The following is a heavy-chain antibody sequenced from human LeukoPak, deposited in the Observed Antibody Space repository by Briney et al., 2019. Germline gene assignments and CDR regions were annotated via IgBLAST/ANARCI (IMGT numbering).Heavy chain of an antibody. CDR3: ARRAYSGSYHFFDY. Sequence: PGESLKISCKGSGYSFTNYWIGWVRQMPGKGLEWMGIIYPGDSATRYSPSFQGQVTISADKSITTASLQRTSLKASDTAMYYCARRAYSGSYHFFDYWGQGTLVTVSS. V-gene: IGHV5-51*01. J-gene: IGHJ4*02. D-gene: IGHD1-26*01. CDR2: IYPGDSAT. CDR1: GYSFTNYW.